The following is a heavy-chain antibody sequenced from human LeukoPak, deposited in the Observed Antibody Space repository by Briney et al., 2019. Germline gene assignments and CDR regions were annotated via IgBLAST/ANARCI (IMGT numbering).Heavy chain of an antibody. Sequence: SVKVSCKASGATFSTKAISWCRQAPEQGLEWRGGIIPIFGTANYAQKFQGRVTITADESTSTAYMELSSLRSEDTAVYYCASRSRFNWFDPWGQGTLVTVSS. D-gene: IGHD3-16*01. CDR3: ASRSRFNWFDP. V-gene: IGHV1-69*13. CDR1: GATFSTKA. J-gene: IGHJ5*02. CDR2: IIPIFGTA.